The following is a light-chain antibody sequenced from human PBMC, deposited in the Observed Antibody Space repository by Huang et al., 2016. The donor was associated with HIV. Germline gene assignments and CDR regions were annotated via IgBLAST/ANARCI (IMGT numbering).Light chain of an antibody. CDR1: QSVSTS. CDR3: QQYNNWPLT. J-gene: IGKJ4*01. V-gene: IGKV3D-15*01. Sequence: EIVMTQSPVTLSVSPGERATLSCRAGQSVSTSVAWYQQKPGQAPRLLIYGASTRATGIPATFTGSGSGTEFTLTISRLQSEDSAIYYCQQYNNWPLTFGGGTKVEIK. CDR2: GAS.